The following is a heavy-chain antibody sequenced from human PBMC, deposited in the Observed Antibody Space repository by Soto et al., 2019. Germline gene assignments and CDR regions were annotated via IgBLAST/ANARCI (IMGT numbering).Heavy chain of an antibody. CDR1: GGSISSSSYY. V-gene: IGHV4-39*01. J-gene: IGHJ4*02. CDR2: TYYGGST. Sequence: SETLSLTCTVSGGSISSSSYYWGWIRQPPGKGLEWIGSTYYGGSTYYNPSLKSRLTISVDTSKNQFSLKLSSVTAADTAVYYCARPRAAAGTLFDNWGQGTLVTVSS. D-gene: IGHD6-13*01. CDR3: ARPRAAAGTLFDN.